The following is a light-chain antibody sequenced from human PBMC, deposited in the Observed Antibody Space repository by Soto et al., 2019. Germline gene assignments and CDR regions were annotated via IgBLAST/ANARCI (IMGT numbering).Light chain of an antibody. CDR3: QKYSSVPV. CDR2: AAS. Sequence: DIPMTQSPTSLSASVGDRVTITCRASQGIRNFVAWYQQKPGKAPKLLIYAASTLQSGVPSRFSGSGSGTDFTLTINSLQPEDVATSACQKYSSVPVFGPGTKVEIK. J-gene: IGKJ3*01. CDR1: QGIRNF. V-gene: IGKV1-27*01.